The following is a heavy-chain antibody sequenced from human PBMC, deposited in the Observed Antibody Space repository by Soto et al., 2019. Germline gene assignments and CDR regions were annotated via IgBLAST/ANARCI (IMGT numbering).Heavy chain of an antibody. CDR2: IYHSGST. Sequence: SETRSLTCAVSGCSISSSNWWSWVRQPPGKGLEWIGEIYHSGSTNYNPSLKSRVTISVDKSKNQFSLKLSSVTAADTAVYYCASVRGGYYYAMDVWGQGTTVT. V-gene: IGHV4-4*02. CDR1: GCSISSSNW. J-gene: IGHJ6*02. CDR3: ASVRGGYYYAMDV. D-gene: IGHD3-10*02.